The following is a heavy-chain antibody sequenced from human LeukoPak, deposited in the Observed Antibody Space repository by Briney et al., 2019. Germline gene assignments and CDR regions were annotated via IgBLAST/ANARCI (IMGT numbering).Heavy chain of an antibody. CDR3: ARWVTGDYGDYFGY. CDR1: RYTFTGYY. D-gene: IGHD4-17*01. Sequence: ASVKVSCKASRYTFTGYYMHWVRQAPGQGLEWMGWINPHSGGTNYAQKFQGRVTMTRDTSISTAYMELSSLRSDDTAVYFCARWVTGDYGDYFGYWGQGTLVTVSS. J-gene: IGHJ4*02. V-gene: IGHV1-2*02. CDR2: INPHSGGT.